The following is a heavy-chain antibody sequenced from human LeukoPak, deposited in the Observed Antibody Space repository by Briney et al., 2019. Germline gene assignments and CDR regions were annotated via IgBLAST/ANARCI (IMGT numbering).Heavy chain of an antibody. CDR3: ARSYSSSWYWDAFDI. CDR1: GFTFSSYS. J-gene: IGHJ3*02. V-gene: IGHV3-21*01. CDR2: ISSSSSYI. D-gene: IGHD6-13*01. Sequence: GGSLRLSCAASGFTFSSYSMNWVRQAPGKGLEWVSSISSSSSYIYYADSVKGRFTISRDNAKNSLYLQMNSLRVEDTAVYYCARSYSSSWYWDAFDIWGQGTMVTVSS.